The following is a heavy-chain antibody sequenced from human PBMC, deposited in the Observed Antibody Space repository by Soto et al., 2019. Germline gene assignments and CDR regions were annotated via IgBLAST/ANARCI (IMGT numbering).Heavy chain of an antibody. V-gene: IGHV3-9*01. CDR2: ISWNSGSI. Sequence: EVQLVESGGGLVQPGRSLRLSCAASGFTFDDYAMHWVRQAPGKGLEWVSGISWNSGSIGYADSVKGRFTISRDNAKNSLYLQMNSLRAEDTALYYCAKDKGPYYDILTGYYRGAFDIWGQGTMVTVSS. CDR1: GFTFDDYA. J-gene: IGHJ3*02. D-gene: IGHD3-9*01. CDR3: AKDKGPYYDILTGYYRGAFDI.